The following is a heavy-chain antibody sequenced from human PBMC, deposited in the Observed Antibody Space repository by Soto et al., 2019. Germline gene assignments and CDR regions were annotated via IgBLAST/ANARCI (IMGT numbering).Heavy chain of an antibody. Sequence: EVQLVESGGGLVQPGGSLRLSCAVSGFAVSTNYMNWVRQPPGTGLEWVSIIYSGSNTYYADSVKGRFAISRDNSKNTLYLQMNSLRVEATAVYYCARSYAFDIWGQGTVVTFSS. CDR2: IYSGSNT. V-gene: IGHV3-66*01. J-gene: IGHJ3*02. CDR3: ARSYAFDI. CDR1: GFAVSTNY.